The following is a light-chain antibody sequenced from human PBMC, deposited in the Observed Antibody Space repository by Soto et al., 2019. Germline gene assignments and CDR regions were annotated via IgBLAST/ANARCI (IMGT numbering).Light chain of an antibody. CDR2: AAS. J-gene: IGKJ2*01. Sequence: EIVLTQSPATLSLSPGDRATLSCRASQSIGTYVNWFQQKPGQPPRLLIYAASTSVTGIPDRISGSGCGTDFFLTISSLEPEDSAVYYCQQNSDLQATFGQGTKVEIK. CDR3: QQNSDLQAT. CDR1: QSIGTY. V-gene: IGKV3-11*01.